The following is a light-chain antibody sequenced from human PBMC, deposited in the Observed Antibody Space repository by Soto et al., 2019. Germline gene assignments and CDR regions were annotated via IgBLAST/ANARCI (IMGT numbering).Light chain of an antibody. V-gene: IGLV2-8*01. CDR2: EVS. Sequence: QSARTQPPSASGSPGQSVTISCTGTSSDVGGYNYVSWYQQHPGKAPKLLIYEVSKRPSGVPDRFSGSKSGNTASLTVSGLQAEDEADYYCSSYVATKSYVFGTGTKVTVL. CDR1: SSDVGGYNY. CDR3: SSYVATKSYV. J-gene: IGLJ1*01.